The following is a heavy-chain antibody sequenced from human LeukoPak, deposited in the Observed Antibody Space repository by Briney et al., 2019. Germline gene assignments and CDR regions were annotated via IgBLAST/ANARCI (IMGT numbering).Heavy chain of an antibody. CDR3: ARESLWFGELLGGFFDY. D-gene: IGHD3-10*01. J-gene: IGHJ4*02. CDR2: VSVSGDST. V-gene: IGHV3-23*01. Sequence: GGSMRLSCAASGLTFSSYAMSWVRQAPGEGLEWVSSVSVSGDSTYFADSIKGRFTICRDNSKNTMYLQMNSLRAEDTTVYFWARESLWFGELLGGFFDYWGQGTLVTVSS. CDR1: GLTFSSYA.